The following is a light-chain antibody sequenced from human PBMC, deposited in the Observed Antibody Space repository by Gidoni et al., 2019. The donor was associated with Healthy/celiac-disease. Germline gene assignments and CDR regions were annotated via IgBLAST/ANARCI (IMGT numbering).Light chain of an antibody. CDR2: AAS. CDR3: QQYYSYPYT. V-gene: IGKV1-8*01. J-gene: IGKJ2*01. CDR1: QGISSY. Sequence: AIGMTQYPSSFSATTGDRVTITCRARQGISSYVAWYQQKPGKAPKLLIYAASTLQSGVPSRFIVSASATDFTLTISCLHSEDFATYYCQQYYSYPYTFXQXTKLEIK.